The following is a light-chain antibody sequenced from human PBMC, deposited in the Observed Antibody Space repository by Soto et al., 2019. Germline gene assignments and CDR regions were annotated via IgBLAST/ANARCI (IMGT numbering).Light chain of an antibody. CDR2: EVS. CDR1: RSDVGGYKY. CDR3: SSYTSSSTLV. J-gene: IGLJ2*01. Sequence: QSALTQPASVSGSPGQSITISCTGTRSDVGGYKYVSCYQQHPGKAPKLMIYEVSNRPSGVSNRFSGSKSGNTASLTISGLQAEDETDYYCSSYTSSSTLVFGGGTKLTVL. V-gene: IGLV2-14*01.